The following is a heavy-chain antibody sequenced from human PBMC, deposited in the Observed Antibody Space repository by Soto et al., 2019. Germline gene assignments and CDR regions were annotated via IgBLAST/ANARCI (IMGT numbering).Heavy chain of an antibody. CDR1: GGTFSSYA. V-gene: IGHV1-69*01. D-gene: IGHD3-22*01. Sequence: QVQLVQSGAEVKKPGSSVKVSCKASGGTFSSYAISWVRQAPGQGLEWMGGIIPIFGTANDAQKFQGRVTITADESTSTAYMELSRLRSEDTAVYYCATLDPYYDSSGYTRAYYYGMDVWGQGTTVTVSS. CDR2: IIPIFGTA. J-gene: IGHJ6*02. CDR3: ATLDPYYDSSGYTRAYYYGMDV.